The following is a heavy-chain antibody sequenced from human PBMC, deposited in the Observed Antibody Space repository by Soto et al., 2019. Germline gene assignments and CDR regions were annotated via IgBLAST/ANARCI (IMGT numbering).Heavy chain of an antibody. Sequence: SVTMSVTWTVSGGNISSYYWSWIRKPPGKGLEWIGYIYYSGSTNYNPSLKSRVTISVDTSKNQFSLKLSSVTAADTAVYYCARRYGYSFDYWGQGTLVTVSS. V-gene: IGHV4-59*08. CDR3: ARRYGYSFDY. J-gene: IGHJ4*02. CDR2: IYYSGST. CDR1: GGNISSYY. D-gene: IGHD1-1*01.